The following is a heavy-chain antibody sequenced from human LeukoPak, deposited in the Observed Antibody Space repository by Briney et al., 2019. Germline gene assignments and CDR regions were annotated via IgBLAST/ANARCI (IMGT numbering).Heavy chain of an antibody. Sequence: SETLSLTCTVSGGSIRNYYWNWIRQPPAKELEWIGYTSDNGHTDYKPSLTSRVTISVDTSKTQFSLKLTSATAADTARYHCARWHSHGRYFYYWGQGALVTVSS. CDR2: TSDNGHT. CDR3: ARWHSHGRYFYY. J-gene: IGHJ4*02. D-gene: IGHD5-18*01. CDR1: GGSIRNYY. V-gene: IGHV4-59*01.